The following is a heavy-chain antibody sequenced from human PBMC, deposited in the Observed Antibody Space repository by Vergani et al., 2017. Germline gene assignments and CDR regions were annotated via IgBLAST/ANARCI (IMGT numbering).Heavy chain of an antibody. CDR2: ISRSSSYI. CDR1: VFTFSSYS. V-gene: IGHV3-21*01. D-gene: IGHD2-15*01. Sequence: EVQLVESGGGLVKPGGSLRLSCAASVFTFSSYSMNWVRQAPGKGLEWVSSISRSSSYIYYSDSVKGRFTISRDNAKTSLSLQMNSLRAEDTAVYYCARGRHWTALRSGGSCSPFDDWGQGTLVTVSS. CDR3: ARGRHWTALRSGGSCSPFDD. J-gene: IGHJ4*02.